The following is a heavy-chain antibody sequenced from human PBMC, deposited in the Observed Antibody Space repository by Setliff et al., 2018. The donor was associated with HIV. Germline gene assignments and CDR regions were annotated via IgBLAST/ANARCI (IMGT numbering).Heavy chain of an antibody. CDR1: GFTFSSFA. D-gene: IGHD2-15*01. J-gene: IGHJ5*02. CDR3: AKMACSGGNCYSGS. V-gene: IGHV3-23*01. Sequence: GGSLRLSCAASGFTFSSFAMNWVRQAPGKGLGWVSIISASGVSTYYADSVKDRFTISRDNSKNTLYLQMSGLRAEDTAVYYCAKMACSGGNCYSGSWGQGALVAVAS. CDR2: ISASGVST.